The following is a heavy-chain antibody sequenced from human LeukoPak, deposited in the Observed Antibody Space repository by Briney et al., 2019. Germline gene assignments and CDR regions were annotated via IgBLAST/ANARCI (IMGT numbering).Heavy chain of an antibody. CDR3: ARVYDSSGYYYNYYFDY. D-gene: IGHD3-22*01. J-gene: IGHJ4*02. CDR1: GGSISSGDYY. CDR2: IYYSGST. V-gene: IGHV4-30-4*08. Sequence: PSQTLSLTCTVSGGSISSGDYYWSWIRQPPGKGLEWIGYIYYSGSTYYNASLKGRVTISVDTSKNQFSLKLSSVTAADTAVYYCARVYDSSGYYYNYYFDYWGQGALVTVSS.